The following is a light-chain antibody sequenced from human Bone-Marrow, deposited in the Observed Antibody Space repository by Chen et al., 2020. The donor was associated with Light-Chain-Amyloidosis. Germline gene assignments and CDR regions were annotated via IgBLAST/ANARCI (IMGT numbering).Light chain of an antibody. CDR1: QTINNY. V-gene: IGKV1-39*01. CDR3: QQSYSTPLFT. J-gene: IGKJ3*01. CDR2: GAT. Sequence: DIQMTQSPSSLSASVGDRVTITCRASQTINNYLNWYQRKPGKAPRLLIYGATSLQSGVPSRFSGSGSGTDFTLTISSLQPADFATYYCQQSYSTPLFTFGPGTKVDIK.